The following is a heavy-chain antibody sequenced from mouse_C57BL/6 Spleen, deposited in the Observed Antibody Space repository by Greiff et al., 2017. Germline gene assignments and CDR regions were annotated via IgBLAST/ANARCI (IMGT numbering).Heavy chain of an antibody. CDR3: TTSGLLLDY. CDR1: GFNIKDDY. V-gene: IGHV14-4*01. CDR2: IDPENGDT. D-gene: IGHD1-1*01. Sequence: DVKLVESGAELVRPGASVKLSCTASGFNIKDDYMHWVKQRPEQGLEWIGWIDPENGDTEYASKFQGKATITADTSSNTAYLQLSSLTSEDTAVYYCTTSGLLLDYWGQGTTLTVSS. J-gene: IGHJ2*01.